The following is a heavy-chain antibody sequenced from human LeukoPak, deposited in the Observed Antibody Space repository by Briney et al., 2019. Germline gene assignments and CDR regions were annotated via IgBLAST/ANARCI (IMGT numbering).Heavy chain of an antibody. Sequence: SETLSLTCAASGYTINSGTNHCFRRQPPGKGLEYIGTFYHSGSTYYNPSLKSRVTISIDTSKNHFSLKLTSVTAADTAVYYWAIAAGVWGISPFVVDPWGQGTLVTVSS. J-gene: IGHJ5*02. V-gene: IGHV4-38-2*01. CDR1: GYTINSGTN. CDR3: AIAAGVWGISPFVVDP. CDR2: FYHSGST. D-gene: IGHD3-16*01.